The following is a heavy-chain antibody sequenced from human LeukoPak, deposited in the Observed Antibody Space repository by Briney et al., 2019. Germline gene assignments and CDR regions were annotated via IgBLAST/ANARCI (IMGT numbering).Heavy chain of an antibody. D-gene: IGHD3-16*01. CDR1: GGSISSYY. J-gene: IGHJ4*02. V-gene: IGHV4-59*01. CDR2: IYYSGST. Sequence: SETLSLTCTVSGGSISSYYWSWIWQPPGKGLEWIGYIYYSGSTNYNPSLKSRVTISVDTSKNQFSLKLSSVTAADTAVYYCARKGDYGCFDYWGQGTLVTVSS. CDR3: ARKGDYGCFDY.